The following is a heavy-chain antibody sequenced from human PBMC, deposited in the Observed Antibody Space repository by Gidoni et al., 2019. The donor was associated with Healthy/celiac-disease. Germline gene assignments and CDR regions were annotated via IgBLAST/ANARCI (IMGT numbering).Heavy chain of an antibody. Sequence: EVQLLESGGGLVQPGGSLRLSCAASGFTFSSYAMSWVRQAPGKGLEWVSAISGSGGSTYYADSVKGRFTISRDNSKNTLYLQMNSLRAEDTAVYYCAKDSGSITGTTAIFDYWGQGTLVTVSS. CDR2: ISGSGGST. V-gene: IGHV3-23*01. D-gene: IGHD1-7*01. CDR3: AKDSGSITGTTAIFDY. J-gene: IGHJ4*02. CDR1: GFTFSSYA.